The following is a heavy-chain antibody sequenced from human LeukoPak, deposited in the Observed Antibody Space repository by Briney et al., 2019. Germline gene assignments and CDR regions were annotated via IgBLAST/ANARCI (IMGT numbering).Heavy chain of an antibody. J-gene: IGHJ4*02. D-gene: IGHD3-3*01. CDR1: GFTFSSYG. Sequence: GGSLRLSCAASGFTFSSYGMHWVRQAPGKGLEWVAFIRYDGSNKYYADSVKGRFTISRDNSKNTMYLQMNSLRAEDTAVYYCARGGVLRFFPHYFDYWGQGTLVTVSS. CDR3: ARGGVLRFFPHYFDY. CDR2: IRYDGSNK. V-gene: IGHV3-30*02.